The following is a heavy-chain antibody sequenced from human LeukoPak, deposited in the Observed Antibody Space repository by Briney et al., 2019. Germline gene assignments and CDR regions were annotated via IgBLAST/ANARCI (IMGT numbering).Heavy chain of an antibody. CDR3: ARQWRHYMDV. J-gene: IGHJ6*03. Sequence: PGGSLRLSCAASGFTFSRHGIHWVRQAPGKGLEWVAVISYDGSNKYYADSVKGRFTISRDNSQNTLYLQMNNLRPEDTAMYYCARQWRHYMDVWGKGTTVTISS. D-gene: IGHD6-19*01. V-gene: IGHV3-30*03. CDR2: ISYDGSNK. CDR1: GFTFSRHG.